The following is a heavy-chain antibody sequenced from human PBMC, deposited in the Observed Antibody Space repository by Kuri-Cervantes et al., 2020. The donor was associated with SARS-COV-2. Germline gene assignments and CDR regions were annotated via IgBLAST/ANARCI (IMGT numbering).Heavy chain of an antibody. Sequence: GESLKISCAASGFTFSSYAMSWVRQAPGKGLEWVSAISGNGGSTYYADSVKGRFTISRDNSKNTLYLQMNSLRAEDTAVYYCARGNYVMYSRWPTAPSDYWGQGTLVTVSS. CDR2: ISGNGGST. V-gene: IGHV3-23*01. J-gene: IGHJ4*02. CDR1: GFTFSSYA. D-gene: IGHD3-16*01. CDR3: ARGNYVMYSRWPTAPSDY.